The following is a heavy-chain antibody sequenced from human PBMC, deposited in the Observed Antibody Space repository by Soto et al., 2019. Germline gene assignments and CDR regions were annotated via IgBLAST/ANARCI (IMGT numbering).Heavy chain of an antibody. Sequence: EVQLLESGGGLVQPGGSLRLSCAASGFTFSNSAMSWVRQAPGKGLEWVSVIRTTGTSTYYADSVKGRFTVSRDNSYNTVFLQMNSLRLDDTAVYYCAKGGDVWGSYHAGFQQWGQGTLVIVSS. CDR3: AKGGDVWGSYHAGFQQ. V-gene: IGHV3-23*01. D-gene: IGHD3-16*02. CDR1: GFTFSNSA. J-gene: IGHJ1*01. CDR2: IRTTGTST.